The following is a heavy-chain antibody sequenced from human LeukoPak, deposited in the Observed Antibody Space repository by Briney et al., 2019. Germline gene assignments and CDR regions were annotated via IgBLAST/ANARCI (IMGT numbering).Heavy chain of an antibody. Sequence: GGSLRLSCAASGFTFSSYWMSWVRQAPGKGLEWVANIKQDGSEKYYVDSVKGRFTISRDNAKNPLYLQMNSLRAEDTAVYYCARDVQRYYYGSGSYGGGYWGQGTLVTVSS. CDR2: IKQDGSEK. D-gene: IGHD3-10*01. CDR1: GFTFSSYW. V-gene: IGHV3-7*01. CDR3: ARDVQRYYYGSGSYGGGY. J-gene: IGHJ4*02.